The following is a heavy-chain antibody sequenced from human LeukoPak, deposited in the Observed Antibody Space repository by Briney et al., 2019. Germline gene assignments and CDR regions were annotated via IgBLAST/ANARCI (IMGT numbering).Heavy chain of an antibody. V-gene: IGHV4-39*07. CDR2: IYYSGST. CDR3: ARWVADPTVTTHFDY. CDR1: GGSISSSSYY. D-gene: IGHD4-17*01. Sequence: SETLSLTCTISGGSISSSSYYWGWIRQPPGKGLEWIGSIYYSGSTYYNPSLKSRVTISVDTSKNQFSLKLSSVTAADTAVYYCARWVADPTVTTHFDYWGQGTLVTVSS. J-gene: IGHJ4*02.